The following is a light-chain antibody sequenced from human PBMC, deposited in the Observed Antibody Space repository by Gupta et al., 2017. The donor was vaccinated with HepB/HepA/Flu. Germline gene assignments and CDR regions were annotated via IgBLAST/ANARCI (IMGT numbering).Light chain of an antibody. CDR2: WAS. V-gene: IGKV4-1*01. Sequence: DIVMTQSPDSLAVSLGERATINCKSSQSILYNSNNKNYLAWYQQKPGQPPKLLIYWASTRDSGVPDRFSGSGSGTDFTLTISNLQAEDVAVYYCQQYYSTPCTFGQGTKVEIK. CDR1: QSILYNSNNKNY. J-gene: IGKJ1*01. CDR3: QQYYSTPCT.